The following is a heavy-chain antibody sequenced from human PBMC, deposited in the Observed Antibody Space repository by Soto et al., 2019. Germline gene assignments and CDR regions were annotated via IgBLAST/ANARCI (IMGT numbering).Heavy chain of an antibody. CDR1: GYTFTGYY. CDR3: ARMPIFWSGYYRGGDYYYGMDV. Sequence: ASVKVSCKASGYTFTGYYMHWVRQAPGQGLEWMGWINPNSGGTNYAQKFQGRVTMTRDTSISTAYMELSRLRSDDTAVYYYARMPIFWSGYYRGGDYYYGMDVWGQGTTVTVSS. CDR2: INPNSGGT. J-gene: IGHJ6*02. V-gene: IGHV1-2*02. D-gene: IGHD3-3*01.